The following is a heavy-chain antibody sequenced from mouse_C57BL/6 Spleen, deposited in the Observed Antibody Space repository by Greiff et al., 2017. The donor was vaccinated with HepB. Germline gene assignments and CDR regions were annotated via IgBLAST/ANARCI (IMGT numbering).Heavy chain of an antibody. CDR2: ISYDGSN. V-gene: IGHV3-6*01. CDR3: ARGGGSYYDYDRWYFDV. CDR1: GYSITSCYY. Sequence: EVQLQESGPGLVKPSQSLSLTCSVTGYSITSCYYWNWIRQFPGNKLEWMGYISYDGSNNYNPSLKNRISITRDTSKNQFFLKLNSVTTEDTATYYCARGGGSYYDYDRWYFDVWGTGTTVTVSS. D-gene: IGHD2-4*01. J-gene: IGHJ1*03.